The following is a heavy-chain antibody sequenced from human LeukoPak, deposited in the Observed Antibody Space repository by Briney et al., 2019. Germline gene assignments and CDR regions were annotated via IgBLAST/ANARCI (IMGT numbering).Heavy chain of an antibody. Sequence: PGGSLRLSCAASGFTFDDYAMHWVRQAPGKGLECGSGISWNSGSIGYADPVKGRFTISRDNAKNSLYLEMNRLRAEATALYYCAKAIGSSSWYLGNWGQGTLVTVSS. D-gene: IGHD6-13*01. CDR2: ISWNSGSI. V-gene: IGHV3-9*01. J-gene: IGHJ4*02. CDR3: AKAIGSSSWYLGN. CDR1: GFTFDDYA.